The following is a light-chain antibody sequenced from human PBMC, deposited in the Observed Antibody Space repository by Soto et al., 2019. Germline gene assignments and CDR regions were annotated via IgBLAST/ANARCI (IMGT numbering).Light chain of an antibody. CDR3: QSYDSSLSGLV. CDR1: SSNIGAGYN. CDR2: GNS. J-gene: IGLJ3*02. V-gene: IGLV1-40*01. Sequence: QSVLTQPPSVSGAPGQRVTISCTGSSSNIGAGYNVHWYQQLPGTAPKLLIYGNSNRPSGVPDRFSGSKSGTSASLAITGLQAEDDSCQSYDSSLSGLVFGGGTTLTVL.